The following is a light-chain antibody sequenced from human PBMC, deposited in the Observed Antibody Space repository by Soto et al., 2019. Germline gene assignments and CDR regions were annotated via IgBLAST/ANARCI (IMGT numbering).Light chain of an antibody. V-gene: IGLV2-23*01. J-gene: IGLJ2*01. CDR1: SSDVGSYNL. CDR2: EGS. CDR3: CSYAGSSTVV. Sequence: QSALTQPASVSGSPGQSITISCTGTSSDVGSYNLVSWYQQHPGKAPNLMIYEGSKRPSGVSNRFAGSKSGNTASLTISGLQAEAEADYYCCSYAGSSTVVFGGGTKVTVL.